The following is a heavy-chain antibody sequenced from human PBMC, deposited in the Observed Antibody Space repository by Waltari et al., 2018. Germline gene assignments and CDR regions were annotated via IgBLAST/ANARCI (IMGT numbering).Heavy chain of an antibody. CDR1: GGSISSYY. Sequence: QVQLQESGPGLVKPSETLSLTCTVSGGSISSYYWSWIRQPPGKGLEWIGYIYYSGSTNYNPSLKSRVTISVDTSKNQFSLKLSSVTAADTAVYYCARGGYSYGSFFDYWGQGTLVIVSS. CDR3: ARGGYSYGSFFDY. J-gene: IGHJ4*02. CDR2: IYYSGST. V-gene: IGHV4-59*01. D-gene: IGHD5-18*01.